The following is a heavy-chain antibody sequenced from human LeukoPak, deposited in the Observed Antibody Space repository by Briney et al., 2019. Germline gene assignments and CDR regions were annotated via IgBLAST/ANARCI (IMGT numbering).Heavy chain of an antibody. CDR2: ISSSSGYI. D-gene: IGHD3-10*02. V-gene: IGHV3-21*01. Sequence: GGSLRLSCAASGFTFSSYDMNWVRQAPGKGLESVSSISSSSGYIYYADSVKGRFTISRDNAKNSLYLQMNSLRAEDTAVYYCAELGITMIGGVWGKGTTVTISS. CDR1: GFTFSSYD. CDR3: AELGITMIGGV. J-gene: IGHJ6*04.